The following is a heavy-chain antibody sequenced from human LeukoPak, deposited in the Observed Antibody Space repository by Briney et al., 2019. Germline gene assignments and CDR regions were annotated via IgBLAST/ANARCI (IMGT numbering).Heavy chain of an antibody. D-gene: IGHD5-24*01. V-gene: IGHV4-59*08. J-gene: IGHJ4*02. Sequence: SETLSLTCTVSGGSISSYYWSWTRQPPGKGLEWIGYIYYSGSTNYNPSLKSRVTTSVDTSKNQFSLKLSSVTAADTAVYYCARGGYDYNFDYWGQGTLVTVSS. CDR2: IYYSGST. CDR3: ARGGYDYNFDY. CDR1: GGSISSYY.